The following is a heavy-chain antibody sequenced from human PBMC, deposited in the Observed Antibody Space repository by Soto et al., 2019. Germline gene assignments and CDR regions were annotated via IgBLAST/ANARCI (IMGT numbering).Heavy chain of an antibody. Sequence: PSETLSLTCTVSGGSISNYYWSWIRQPPGKGMEWIGYFYYTGITNYNPSLKSRISMSVDTSKNQFPLKLSSVTAAATAVYYCARHVGESLPFGGRAHHFDYWGPGALGTGST. CDR1: GGSISNYY. D-gene: IGHD3-10*01. V-gene: IGHV4-59*08. CDR3: ARHVGESLPFGGRAHHFDY. CDR2: FYYTGIT. J-gene: IGHJ4*01.